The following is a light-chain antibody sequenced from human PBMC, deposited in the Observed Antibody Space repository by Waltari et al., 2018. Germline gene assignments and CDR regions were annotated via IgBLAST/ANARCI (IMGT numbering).Light chain of an antibody. J-gene: IGKJ1*01. V-gene: IGKV4-1*01. Sequence: DFVMTQSPDSLAVSLGERATINCKSSQSLLYSSNNKNYLAWFQQKPGQPPKLLIYWASTRESGVPGRFSGSGSGTDFTLTINSLQAEDVAVYYCQQYYSPVTFGRGTRVEIK. CDR1: QSLLYSSNNKNY. CDR2: WAS. CDR3: QQYYSPVT.